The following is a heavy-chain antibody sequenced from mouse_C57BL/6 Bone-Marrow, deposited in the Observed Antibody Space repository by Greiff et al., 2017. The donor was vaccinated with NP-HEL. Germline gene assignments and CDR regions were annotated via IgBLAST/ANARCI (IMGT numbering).Heavy chain of an antibody. D-gene: IGHD2-3*01. CDR3: ARSCTWLLYFDY. J-gene: IGHJ2*01. Sequence: QVQLQQPGAELVKPGASVKLSCKASGYTFTSYWMQWVKQRPGQGLEWIGEIDPSDSYTNYNQKFKGKATLTVDQYSSTAYLQLSRLTSEDSSVYYCARSCTWLLYFDYWGQGTTLTVSS. V-gene: IGHV1-50*01. CDR1: GYTFTSYW. CDR2: IDPSDSYT.